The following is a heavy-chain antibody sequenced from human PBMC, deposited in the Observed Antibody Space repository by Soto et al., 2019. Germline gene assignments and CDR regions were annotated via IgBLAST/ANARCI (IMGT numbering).Heavy chain of an antibody. CDR1: GGSISSYY. J-gene: IGHJ4*02. CDR3: ATGLYGSRSYGYVY. V-gene: IGHV4-59*01. D-gene: IGHD3-10*01. Sequence: SETLSLTCTVSGGSISSYYWSWIRQPPGKGLEWIGYIYYSGSTNYNPSLKSRVTISVDTSKNQFSLKLSSVTAADTAVYYCATGLYGSRSYGYVYWGQGTLVTVSS. CDR2: IYYSGST.